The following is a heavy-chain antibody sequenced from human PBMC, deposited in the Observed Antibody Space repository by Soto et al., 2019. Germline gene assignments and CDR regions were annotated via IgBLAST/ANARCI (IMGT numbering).Heavy chain of an antibody. D-gene: IGHD1-1*01. CDR2: IRSGGDT. Sequence: EVRLAESGGGLVQPGGSLRLSCVASGLSFSDYWINWVRQAPGKGLIWVSGIRSGGDTDYADSVKGRFTISRDNAKNTVYLPMNNLRADDTAVYYCGRVDWNAGADWGQGTLVTVSS. CDR1: GLSFSDYW. CDR3: GRVDWNAGAD. V-gene: IGHV3-74*01. J-gene: IGHJ4*02.